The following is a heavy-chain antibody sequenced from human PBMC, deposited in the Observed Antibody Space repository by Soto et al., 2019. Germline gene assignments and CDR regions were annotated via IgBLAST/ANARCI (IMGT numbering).Heavy chain of an antibody. CDR3: ARQIYDSDTGPNFQYYFDS. CDR2: IDPSDSYT. D-gene: IGHD3-22*01. V-gene: IGHV5-10-1*01. Sequence: GESLKISCEGSGYNFPYFWITWVRQMPGKGLEWMGTIDPSDSYTDYSPSFQGHVSLSADKSSSTAYLQWSSLRASDTAMYYCARQIYDSDTGPNFQYYFDSWGQGTPVTVSS. J-gene: IGHJ4*02. CDR1: GYNFPYFW.